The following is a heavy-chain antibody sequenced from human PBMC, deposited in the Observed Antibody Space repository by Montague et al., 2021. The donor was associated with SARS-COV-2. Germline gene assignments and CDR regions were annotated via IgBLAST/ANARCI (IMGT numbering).Heavy chain of an antibody. CDR3: ATQEDPSGWIPGPFDF. CDR1: GGSISSSTYY. J-gene: IGHJ4*02. D-gene: IGHD6-19*01. CDR2: MYYRGST. Sequence: SETLSLTCTVSGGSISSSTYYWAWIRQPPGKGLEWIGSMYYRGSTYYNPSPKSRVFISVDTTKKQLSLTLTSVTAADTAVYYCATQEDPSGWIPGPFDFWGQGTLLGVSS. V-gene: IGHV4-39*01.